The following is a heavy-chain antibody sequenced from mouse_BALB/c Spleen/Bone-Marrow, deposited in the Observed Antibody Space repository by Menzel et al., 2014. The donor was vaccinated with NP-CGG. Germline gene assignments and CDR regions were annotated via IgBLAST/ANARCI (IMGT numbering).Heavy chain of an antibody. CDR1: GFTFSNYG. Sequence: EVQGVESGGDLVKPGGSLKLSCAASGFTFSNYGMSWVRQTPDKRLEWVATISSGGSYTYYPDSVKGRFTISRDNAKNTLYLQMSSLKSEDTAMYYCSRRGSTMITTGYAMDYWGQGTSVTVSP. CDR3: SRRGSTMITTGYAMDY. CDR2: ISSGGSYT. V-gene: IGHV5-6*01. D-gene: IGHD2-4*01. J-gene: IGHJ4*01.